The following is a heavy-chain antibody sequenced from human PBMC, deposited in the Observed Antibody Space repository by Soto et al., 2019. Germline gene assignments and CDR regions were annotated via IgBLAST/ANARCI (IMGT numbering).Heavy chain of an antibody. CDR1: GYTFAGYY. CDR3: ARAFVTVPTGQQLDYYYGMDV. J-gene: IGHJ6*02. D-gene: IGHD6-13*01. Sequence: QVQLVQSGAEVKKPGASVKVSCKASGYTFAGYYMHWVRQAPGQGLEWMGWINPNSGGTNYAQKFQGRVTMTRDTSISTAYMELSRLRSDDTAVYYCARAFVTVPTGQQLDYYYGMDVWGQGTTVTVSS. V-gene: IGHV1-2*02. CDR2: INPNSGGT.